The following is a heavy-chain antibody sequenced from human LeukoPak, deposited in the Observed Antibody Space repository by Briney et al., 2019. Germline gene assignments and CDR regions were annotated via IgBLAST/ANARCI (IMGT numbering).Heavy chain of an antibody. D-gene: IGHD3-10*01. CDR2: IKQDGSEK. CDR1: GFTFNNYW. V-gene: IGHV3-7*01. CDR3: ARVSSKATVRGLITKKNYFYYYMDV. J-gene: IGHJ6*03. Sequence: PGGSLRLSCAASGFTFNNYWMSWVRQAPGKGLEWVANIKQDGSEKYYADSVKGRFTISRDNAKNSLYLPMNSLRAEDTAVYYCARVSSKATVRGLITKKNYFYYYMDVWGKGTTVTISS.